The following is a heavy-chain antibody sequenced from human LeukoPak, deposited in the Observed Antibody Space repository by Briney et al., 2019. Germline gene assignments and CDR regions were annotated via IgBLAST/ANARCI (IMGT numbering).Heavy chain of an antibody. CDR3: AKDGSWGDYYFYFYMDV. V-gene: IGHV3-33*06. CDR1: GFTVSSYG. Sequence: GGSLRLSCAASGFTVSSYGMHWVRQAPGKGLEWVAVIWYDGSNKYYADSVKGRFTISRDNSKNTLYLQMNSLRAEDTAVYYCAKDGSWGDYYFYFYMDVWGKGTTVTVSS. CDR2: IWYDGSNK. J-gene: IGHJ6*03. D-gene: IGHD3-16*01.